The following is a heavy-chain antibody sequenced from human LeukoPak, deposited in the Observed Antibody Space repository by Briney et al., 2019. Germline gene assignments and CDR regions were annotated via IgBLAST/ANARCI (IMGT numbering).Heavy chain of an antibody. J-gene: IGHJ4*02. CDR1: GFTFSSYA. D-gene: IGHD6-13*01. V-gene: IGHV3-23*01. Sequence: GGSLRLSCAASGFTFSSYAMSWVRQAPGKGLEWVSAISGSGGSTYYADSVKGRFTISRDNAKNSLYLQMNSLRAEDTAVYYCARDIAAAGDYWGQGTLVTVSS. CDR2: ISGSGGST. CDR3: ARDIAAAGDY.